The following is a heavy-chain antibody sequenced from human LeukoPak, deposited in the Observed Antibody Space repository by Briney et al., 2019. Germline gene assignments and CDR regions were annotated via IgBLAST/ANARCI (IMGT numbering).Heavy chain of an antibody. Sequence: ASVKVSCKASGYTFTSYDINWVRQATGQGLEWMGWMNPNSGNTGYAQKFQGRVTMTRNTSISTAYMELSSLRSEDTAVYYCAKDGVTMIVVAGDAFDIWGQGTMVTVSS. CDR2: MNPNSGNT. V-gene: IGHV1-8*01. J-gene: IGHJ3*02. D-gene: IGHD3-22*01. CDR1: GYTFTSYD. CDR3: AKDGVTMIVVAGDAFDI.